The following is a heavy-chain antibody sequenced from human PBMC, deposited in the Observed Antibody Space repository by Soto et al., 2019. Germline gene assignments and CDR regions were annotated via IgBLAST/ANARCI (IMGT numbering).Heavy chain of an antibody. CDR1: GFTFSSYA. CDR2: ISGSGGST. D-gene: IGHD2-8*01. J-gene: IGHJ6*02. CDR3: AKDSKGLMVYAPGCMDV. V-gene: IGHV3-23*01. Sequence: EVQLLESGGGLVQPGGSLRLSCAASGFTFSSYAMSWVRQAPGKGLEWVSAISGSGGSTYYADSVKGRFTISRDNSKNTLYLQMNSLRAEDTAVYYCAKDSKGLMVYAPGCMDVWGQGTTVTVSS.